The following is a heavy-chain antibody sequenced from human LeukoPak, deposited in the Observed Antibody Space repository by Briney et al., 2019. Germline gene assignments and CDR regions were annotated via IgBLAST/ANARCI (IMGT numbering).Heavy chain of an antibody. CDR2: IYTSGST. D-gene: IGHD3-3*01. CDR1: GGSISSSSYY. CDR3: ARGSVPVGHNWFDP. V-gene: IGHV4-39*07. Sequence: SETLSLTCTVSGGSISSSSYYWGWIRQPPGKGLEWIGRIYTSGSTNYNPSLKSRVTISVDTSKNQFSLKLSSVTAADTAVYYCARGSVPVGHNWFDPWGQGTLVTVSS. J-gene: IGHJ5*02.